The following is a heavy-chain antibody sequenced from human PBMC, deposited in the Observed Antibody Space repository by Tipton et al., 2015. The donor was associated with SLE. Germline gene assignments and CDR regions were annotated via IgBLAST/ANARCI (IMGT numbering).Heavy chain of an antibody. CDR2: VYDIEFT. CDR3: ARRHYSGPFDS. J-gene: IGHJ4*02. V-gene: IGHV4-59*12. CDR1: GASISSYY. Sequence: TLSLTCTVSGASISSYYWSWIRQPPGKGLEWIGYVYDIEFTNYNPSLKSRVSFSIDTSKHQFSLKLNSVTAADTAVYYCARRHYSGPFDSWGQGTLVTVSS. D-gene: IGHD5-12*01.